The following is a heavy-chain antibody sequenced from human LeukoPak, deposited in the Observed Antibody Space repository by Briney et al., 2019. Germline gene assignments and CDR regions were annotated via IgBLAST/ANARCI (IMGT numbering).Heavy chain of an antibody. D-gene: IGHD1-26*01. J-gene: IGHJ4*02. CDR3: ARVSATTHFDY. Sequence: GGSLRLSCAASGFTFSDYYMSWIRQAPGKGLEWVSYISSSGSTIYYADSVKGRFTISRDNAKNSPYLQMNSLRAEDTAVYYCARVSATTHFDYWGQGTLVTVSS. CDR1: GFTFSDYY. V-gene: IGHV3-11*04. CDR2: ISSSGSTI.